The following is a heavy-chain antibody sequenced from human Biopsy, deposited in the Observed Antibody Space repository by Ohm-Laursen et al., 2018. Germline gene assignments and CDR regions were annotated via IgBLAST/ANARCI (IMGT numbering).Heavy chain of an antibody. CDR3: ARNKPGSSSGSDFDY. D-gene: IGHD6-6*01. J-gene: IGHJ4*02. Sequence: SLRLSCAASGFTVSSNYVSWVRQAPGMGLEWVSAIYSGDRTYYRESVRGRFTISRDNSKNTLYLQMNSLRADDTAVYYCARNKPGSSSGSDFDYWGQGTLVTVSS. CDR2: IYSGDRT. CDR1: GFTVSSNY. V-gene: IGHV3-53*01.